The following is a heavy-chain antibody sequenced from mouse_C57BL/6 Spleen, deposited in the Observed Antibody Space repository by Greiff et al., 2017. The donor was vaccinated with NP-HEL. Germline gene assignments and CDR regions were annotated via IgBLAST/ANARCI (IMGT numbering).Heavy chain of an antibody. V-gene: IGHV1-50*01. CDR1: GYTFTSYW. D-gene: IGHD1-1*02. CDR2: IDPSDSYT. J-gene: IGHJ2*01. Sequence: QVQLQQPGAELVKPGASVKLSCKASGYTFTSYWMQWVKQRPGQGLEWIGEIDPSDSYTNYNQKFKGKATLTVDTSSSTAYMQLSSLTSEDSAVYYCARAGGGYSDYWGQGTTLTVSS. CDR3: ARAGGGYSDY.